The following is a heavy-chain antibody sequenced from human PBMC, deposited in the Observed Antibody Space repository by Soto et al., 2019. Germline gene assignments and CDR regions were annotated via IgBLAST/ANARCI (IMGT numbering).Heavy chain of an antibody. J-gene: IGHJ5*02. CDR3: ARGGVSSSYNWFDP. Sequence: SETLSLTCTVSGGSMSSGGYYWSWIRQHPGKGLEWIGYIYYSGSTYYNPSLKSRVTISVDTSKNQFSLKLSSVTAADTAVYYCARGGVSSSYNWFDPLGQGTLVTVS. D-gene: IGHD6-13*01. V-gene: IGHV4-31*03. CDR2: IYYSGST. CDR1: GGSMSSGGYY.